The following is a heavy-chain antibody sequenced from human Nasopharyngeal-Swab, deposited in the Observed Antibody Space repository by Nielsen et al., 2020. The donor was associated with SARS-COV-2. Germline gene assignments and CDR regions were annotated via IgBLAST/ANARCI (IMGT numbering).Heavy chain of an antibody. CDR3: ARAGGSSWHFDY. V-gene: IGHV3-7*01. Sequence: GESLKISCAASGFTFSSYWMNWVRQAPGKGPEWVANVKQDGSEKYYVDSVKGRFTISRDNAKNSLYLQMNSLRAEDTAVYYCARAGGSSWHFDYWGQGTLVTVSS. CDR2: VKQDGSEK. D-gene: IGHD6-13*01. J-gene: IGHJ4*02. CDR1: GFTFSSYW.